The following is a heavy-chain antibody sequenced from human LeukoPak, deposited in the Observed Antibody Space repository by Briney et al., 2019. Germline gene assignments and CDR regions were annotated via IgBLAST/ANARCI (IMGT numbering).Heavy chain of an antibody. CDR3: ARVFDSAGYCRGGSCLAFDY. D-gene: IGHD2-15*01. V-gene: IGHV4-31*03. J-gene: IGHJ4*02. Sequence: SETLSLTCTVSGGSISSGDYYWSWIRQHPGKGLEWIGYIYYSGSTYYNPSLKSRVTMSIDTSKNQFSLNLSSVTAADTAVYYCARVFDSAGYCRGGSCLAFDYWGQGTLVTVSS. CDR1: GGSISSGDYY. CDR2: IYYSGST.